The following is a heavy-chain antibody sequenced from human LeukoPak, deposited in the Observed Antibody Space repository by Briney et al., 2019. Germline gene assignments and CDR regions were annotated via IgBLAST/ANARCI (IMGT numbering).Heavy chain of an antibody. J-gene: IGHJ3*01. Sequence: SLTLSLSCAISGDSVSTSGVAWNCVRQSPSRGLEWLGRTYYTSKWNTDYAVSVKSRIVVNPDTSKTQFSLQLNSVTSEDTAVYYCARGRASAFDVWGQGTMVTVSS. CDR2: TYYTSKWNT. D-gene: IGHD6-25*01. V-gene: IGHV6-1*01. CDR3: ARGRASAFDV. CDR1: GDSVSTSGVA.